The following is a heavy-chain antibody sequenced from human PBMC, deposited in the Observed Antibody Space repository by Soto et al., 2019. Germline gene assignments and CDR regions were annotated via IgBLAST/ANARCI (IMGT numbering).Heavy chain of an antibody. V-gene: IGHV3-23*01. CDR2: IRGSGGRT. J-gene: IGHJ1*01. CDR1: GFTFSSYA. D-gene: IGHD4-17*01. Sequence: GGSLRLSCAASGFTFSSYAMSWVRQAPGKGLEWVSDIRGSGGRTYYADSVKGRFTISRDNSKNTLYLQMNSLRAEDTAVYYCAKTPDSVTNVYGDFKHWGQGTRVIVSS. CDR3: AKTPDSVTNVYGDFKH.